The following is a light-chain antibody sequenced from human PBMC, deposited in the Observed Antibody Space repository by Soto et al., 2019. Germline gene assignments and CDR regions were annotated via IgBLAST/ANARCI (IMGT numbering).Light chain of an antibody. CDR2: EVS. CDR1: SSDVGGYNY. J-gene: IGLJ3*02. CDR3: CSFTSSSTVV. V-gene: IGLV2-14*01. Sequence: QAASVSGTPGQSITISCTGTSSDVGGYNYVSWYQQHPGKAPKLLIYEVSNRPSGVPNRFSGSKSGNTASLTISGLQAEDEADYYCCSFTSSSTVVFGGGTKLTVL.